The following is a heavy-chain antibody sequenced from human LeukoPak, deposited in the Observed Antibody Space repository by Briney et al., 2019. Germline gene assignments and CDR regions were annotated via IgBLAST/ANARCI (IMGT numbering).Heavy chain of an antibody. CDR2: INPNTGVT. Sequence: ASVKVSCKASGYTFSGHYMHWVRQAPGQGLDWMGCINPNTGVTNYLQKFQGRVTVTRDTSINTVYMELSSLRSDDTAVYYCAREIVGDTKSSDYWGQGTLVTVSS. V-gene: IGHV1-2*02. CDR3: AREIVGDTKSSDY. CDR1: GYTFSGHY. D-gene: IGHD1-26*01. J-gene: IGHJ4*02.